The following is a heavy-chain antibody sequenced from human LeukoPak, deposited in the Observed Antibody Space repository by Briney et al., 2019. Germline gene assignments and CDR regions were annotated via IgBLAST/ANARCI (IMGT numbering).Heavy chain of an antibody. CDR2: IYYSGST. CDR3: ARGNNWNFFFDY. V-gene: IGHV4-61*01. J-gene: IGHJ4*02. Sequence: SETLSLTCTVSGGSVSSGSYYWSWIRQPPGKGLEWIGYIYYSGSTNYNPSLKSRVTISVDTSKNQFSLKLSSVTAADTAVYYCARGNNWNFFFDYWGQGTLVTVSS. CDR1: GGSVSSGSYY. D-gene: IGHD1-1*01.